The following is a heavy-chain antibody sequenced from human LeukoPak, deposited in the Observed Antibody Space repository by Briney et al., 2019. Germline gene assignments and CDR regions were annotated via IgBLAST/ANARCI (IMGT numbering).Heavy chain of an antibody. CDR2: ISGSGGST. D-gene: IGHD2-2*02. V-gene: IGHV3-23*01. CDR3: AKAGPVVVVPAAIDY. Sequence: GGSLRLSCAASGFTFSSYAMSWVRQAPGKGLEWVSAISGSGGSTYYADSVKGRFTISRGNSKNTLYLQMNSLRAEDTAVYYCAKAGPVVVVPAAIDYWGQGTLVTVSS. J-gene: IGHJ4*02. CDR1: GFTFSSYA.